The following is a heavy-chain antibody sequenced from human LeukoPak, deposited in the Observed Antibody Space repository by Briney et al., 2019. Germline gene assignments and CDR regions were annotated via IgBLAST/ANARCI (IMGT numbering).Heavy chain of an antibody. CDR1: GFTFSSYS. Sequence: GGSLRLSCAASGFTFSSYSMRWVRQAPGKGLEWVSSISSSSSYIYYADSVKGGFTISRDNAKNSLYLQMNSLRAEDTAVYYCARDGQYYYDSSGYWFPDYWGQGTLVTVSS. D-gene: IGHD3-22*01. CDR3: ARDGQYYYDSSGYWFPDY. CDR2: ISSSSSYI. V-gene: IGHV3-21*01. J-gene: IGHJ4*02.